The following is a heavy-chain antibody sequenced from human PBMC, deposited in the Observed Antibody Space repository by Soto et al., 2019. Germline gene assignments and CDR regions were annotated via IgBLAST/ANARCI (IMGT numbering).Heavy chain of an antibody. D-gene: IGHD3-10*01. CDR2: ISSSSSTI. CDR1: GFTFSSYS. J-gene: IGHJ6*02. V-gene: IGHV3-48*02. Sequence: EVQLVESGGGLVQPGGSLRLSCAASGFTFSSYSMNWVRQAPGKGLEWVSYISSSSSTIYYADSVKGRFTISRDKARNLLDLQRNSRRNEDPAVYYGASQELSVSSYGMDVWAQGTTFTFP. CDR3: ASQELSVSSYGMDV.